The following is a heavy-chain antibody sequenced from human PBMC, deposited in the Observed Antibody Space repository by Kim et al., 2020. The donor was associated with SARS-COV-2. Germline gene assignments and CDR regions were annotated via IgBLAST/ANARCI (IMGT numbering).Heavy chain of an antibody. Sequence: KKDGREKYYVDSVKGRFTVSRDNAENSLYLQMNSLRAEDTAVYYCSRDLDVWGKGAAVTVSS. V-gene: IGHV3-7*01. CDR3: SRDLDV. J-gene: IGHJ6*04. CDR2: KKDGREK.